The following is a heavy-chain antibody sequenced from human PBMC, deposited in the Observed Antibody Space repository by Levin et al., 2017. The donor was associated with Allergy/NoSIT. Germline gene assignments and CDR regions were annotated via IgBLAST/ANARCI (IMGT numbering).Heavy chain of an antibody. D-gene: IGHD3-10*01. CDR2: ISGSGGST. J-gene: IGHJ5*02. CDR1: GFTFSSYA. CDR3: AKGAPQPYYGSGSDWFDP. Sequence: GGSLRLSCAASGFTFSSYAMSWVRQAPGKGLEWVSAISGSGGSTYYADSVKGRFTISRDNSKNTLYLQMNSLRAEDTAVYYCAKGAPQPYYGSGSDWFDPWGQGTLVTVSS. V-gene: IGHV3-23*01.